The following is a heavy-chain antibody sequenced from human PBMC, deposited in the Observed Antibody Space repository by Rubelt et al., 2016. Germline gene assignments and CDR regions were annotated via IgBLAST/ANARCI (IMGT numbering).Heavy chain of an antibody. CDR1: GYTFTAYY. CDR2: INPKRGGT. D-gene: IGHD4-17*01. CDR3: ARDDGDPFDY. V-gene: IGHV1-2*01. J-gene: IGHJ4*02. Sequence: QVQLVQSGAEVKKPGASVKVSCKASGYTFTAYYMHWVRQAPGQGLEWMGRINPKRGGTNTAWKFAGRVTSTRETSRTTGYREVSRLRSDDTAVYFCARDDGDPFDYWGQGTPVTVSS.